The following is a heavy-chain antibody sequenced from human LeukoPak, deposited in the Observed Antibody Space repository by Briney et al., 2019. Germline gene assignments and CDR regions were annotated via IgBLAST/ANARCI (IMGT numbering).Heavy chain of an antibody. CDR3: AKDRSDILTGLDY. Sequence: PGGSLRLSCAASGFTFSSNAMSWVRQAPGKGLEWVSAISGSGGSTYYADSVKGRFTISRDNSKNTLYLQMNSLRAEDTAVYYCAKDRSDILTGLDYWGQGTLVTVSS. CDR1: GFTFSSNA. J-gene: IGHJ4*02. V-gene: IGHV3-23*01. CDR2: ISGSGGST. D-gene: IGHD3-9*01.